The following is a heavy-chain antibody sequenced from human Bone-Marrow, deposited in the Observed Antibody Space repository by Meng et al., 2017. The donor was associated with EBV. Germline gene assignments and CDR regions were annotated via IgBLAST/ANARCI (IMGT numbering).Heavy chain of an antibody. D-gene: IGHD2-2*01. CDR1: GGSISSYY. CDR2: IYYSGST. CDR3: ARGGIVVVPAAPFDP. V-gene: IGHV4-59*01. J-gene: IGHJ5*02. Sequence: VHMPRSARGLVMPSESLSLTCTASGGSISSYYWSWIRQPPGKGLEWIGYIYYSGSTNYNPSLKSRVTISVDTSKNQFSLKLSSVTAADTAVYYCARGGIVVVPAAPFDPWGQGTLVTVSS.